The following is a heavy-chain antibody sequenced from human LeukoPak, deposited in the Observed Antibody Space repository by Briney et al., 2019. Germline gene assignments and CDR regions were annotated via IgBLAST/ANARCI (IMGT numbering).Heavy chain of an antibody. CDR1: GYTFTGYY. V-gene: IGHV1-2*02. J-gene: IGHJ4*02. CDR3: ARSLYYDSSGYTY. CDR2: INPNSGGT. Sequence: GASVKVSCKASGYTFTGYYMHWVRQAPGQGLEWMGWINPNSGGTNYAQKLQGRVTMTRDTSISTAYMELSRLRSDDTAVYYCARSLYYDSSGYTYWGQGTLVTVSS. D-gene: IGHD3-22*01.